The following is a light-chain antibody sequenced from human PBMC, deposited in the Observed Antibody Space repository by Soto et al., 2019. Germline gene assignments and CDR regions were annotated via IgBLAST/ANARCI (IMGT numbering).Light chain of an antibody. J-gene: IGLJ1*01. CDR2: SNN. V-gene: IGLV1-44*01. CDR3: AAWDDSLNGYV. CDR1: SSNIGSNT. Sequence: QSVLTQPPSASGTPGQRVTISCSGSSSNIGSNTVNWYHQLPGTAPKLLIYSNNHRPSGVPDRFSGSKSGTSASLAIGGLQSEDEADYYCAAWDDSLNGYVFGNGTKSPS.